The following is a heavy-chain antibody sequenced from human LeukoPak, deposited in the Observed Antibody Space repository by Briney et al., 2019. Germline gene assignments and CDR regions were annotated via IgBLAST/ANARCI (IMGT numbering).Heavy chain of an antibody. D-gene: IGHD3-3*01. V-gene: IGHV4-61*02. CDR3: ARTYYDFWSGQRFFYYYMDV. CDR1: GGSISSGSYY. Sequence: SDTLSLTCTVSGGSISSGSYYWSWIRQPAGKGLEWIGRIYTSGSTNYNPSLQSRVTISVDTSKNQFSLKLSSVTAADTAVYYCARTYYDFWSGQRFFYYYMDVWGKGTTVTVSS. CDR2: IYTSGST. J-gene: IGHJ6*03.